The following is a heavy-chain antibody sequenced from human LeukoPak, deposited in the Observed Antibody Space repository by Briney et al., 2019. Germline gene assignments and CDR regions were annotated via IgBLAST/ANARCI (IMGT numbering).Heavy chain of an antibody. CDR1: GYSFTSNY. CDR2: IYPRDGST. J-gene: IGHJ4*02. Sequence: GAPVKVSCKASGYSFTSNYIHWVRQASGQGLEWMGMIYPRDGSTSYAQKFQGRVTVTRDTSTSTVRMELSGLRSEDTAVYYCARDQEAFDYWGQGTLVTVSS. CDR3: ARDQEAFDY. V-gene: IGHV1-46*01.